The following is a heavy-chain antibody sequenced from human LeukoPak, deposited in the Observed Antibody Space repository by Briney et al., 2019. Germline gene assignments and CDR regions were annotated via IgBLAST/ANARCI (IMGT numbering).Heavy chain of an antibody. CDR3: ARHGSSYNSSAYYS. D-gene: IGHD3-22*01. V-gene: IGHV5-51*01. J-gene: IGHJ4*02. Sequence: GESLKISCMASGSRFANYWIGWVRQMPGKGLEWMGIIYVGDSDTRYSPSFQGRVTISADKSISTAYLQWSSLKASDTAMYYCARHGSSYNSSAYYSWGQGTLVTVSS. CDR1: GSRFANYW. CDR2: IYVGDSDT.